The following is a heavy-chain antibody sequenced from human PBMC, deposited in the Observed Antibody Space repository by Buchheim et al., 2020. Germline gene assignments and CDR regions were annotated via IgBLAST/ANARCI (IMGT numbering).Heavy chain of an antibody. Sequence: EVQVVESGGTLVQPGGSLRLSCTASGFTPSSDWMDWVRQAPGKGLEWVANINQDGSEKYIVDSVRGRFTISRANAKNSVYLQMNSLRAEDTAVYYCSRRLDYWGQGTL. CDR1: GFTPSSDW. V-gene: IGHV3-7*01. J-gene: IGHJ4*02. CDR3: SRRLDY. CDR2: INQDGSEK.